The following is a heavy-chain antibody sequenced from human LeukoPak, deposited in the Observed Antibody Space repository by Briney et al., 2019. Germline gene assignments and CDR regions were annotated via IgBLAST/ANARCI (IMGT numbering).Heavy chain of an antibody. CDR3: ARDLMDSKGDY. CDR1: GFTFSSYW. CDR2: IASDGSST. D-gene: IGHD3/OR15-3a*01. V-gene: IGHV3-74*01. J-gene: IGHJ4*02. Sequence: PGGSLRLSCAASGFTFSSYWMNWVRQAPGKGLVWVSRIASDGSSTTYADSVKGRFSISRDNAKNTLYLQMNSLRVEDTAVYYCARDLMDSKGDYWGQGTLVTVSS.